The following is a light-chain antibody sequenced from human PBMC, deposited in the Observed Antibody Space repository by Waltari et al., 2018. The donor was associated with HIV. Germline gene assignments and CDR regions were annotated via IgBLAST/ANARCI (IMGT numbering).Light chain of an antibody. Sequence: QPVLTQPPSVSGAPGQRVTISCTRSSSNIGATYDVHWYQQLPGTAPKLLIYANNNRPSGGPDRFSGSKSVTSASLAITVLQAEDEADYYGQSYDSTLRVVFGGGTKLTVL. V-gene: IGLV1-40*01. CDR3: QSYDSTLRVV. CDR1: SSNIGATYD. CDR2: ANN. J-gene: IGLJ2*01.